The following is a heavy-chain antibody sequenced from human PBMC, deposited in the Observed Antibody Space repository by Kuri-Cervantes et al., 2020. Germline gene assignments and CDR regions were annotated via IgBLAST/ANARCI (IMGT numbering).Heavy chain of an antibody. CDR2: ISAYNGNT. Sequence: ASVKVSCKASGYTFTSYGISWVRQAPGQGLEWMGWISAYNGNTNYAQKLQGRVTMTTDTSTSTAYMELRSLRSDDTAVYYCVRVGSLGYCSSTSCYPYWGQGTLVTVSS. CDR1: GYTFTSYG. CDR3: VRVGSLGYCSSTSCYPY. V-gene: IGHV1-18*01. J-gene: IGHJ4*02. D-gene: IGHD2-2*01.